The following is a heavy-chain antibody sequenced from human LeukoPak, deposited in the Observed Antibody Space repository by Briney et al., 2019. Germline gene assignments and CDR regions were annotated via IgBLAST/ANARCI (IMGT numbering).Heavy chain of an antibody. CDR3: AKVGYDSSGYLLDAFDI. V-gene: IGHV3-23*01. CDR2: LSGSGGST. Sequence: GGSLRLSCVASGFTFSTYTMNWVRQAPGKGLEWVSGLSGSGGSTYYADSVKGRFTISRDNSKNTLYLQMNSLRAEDTAVYYCAKVGYDSSGYLLDAFDIWGQGTMVTVSS. CDR1: GFTFSTYT. J-gene: IGHJ3*02. D-gene: IGHD3-22*01.